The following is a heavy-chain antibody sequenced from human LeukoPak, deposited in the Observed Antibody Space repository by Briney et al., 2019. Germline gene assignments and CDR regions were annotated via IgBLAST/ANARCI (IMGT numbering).Heavy chain of an antibody. D-gene: IGHD5-18*01. J-gene: IGHJ6*02. CDR2: ISSGGSTI. CDR3: ARDGWLWLSGSLTYYYYGMDV. CDR1: GFTFSDYY. Sequence: PGGSRTLSCAASGFTFSDYYMSLIRQAPGKGLEWVSYISSGGSTIYYADSLKGRFTISRDNTKNSLYLQMHSRIAEDTVVYYCARDGWLWLSGSLTYYYYGMDVWGQGTTVTVSS. V-gene: IGHV3-11*01.